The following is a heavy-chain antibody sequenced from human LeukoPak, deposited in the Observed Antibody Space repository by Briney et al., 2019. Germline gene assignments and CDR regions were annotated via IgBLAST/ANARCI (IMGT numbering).Heavy chain of an antibody. J-gene: IGHJ4*02. CDR3: ARHSSVLPFDY. CDR1: GGSISSYY. D-gene: IGHD3-10*01. V-gene: IGHV4-4*07. Sequence: SETLSLTCTVSGGSISSYYWSWIRQPAGKGLEWIGRIYTSGSTNYNPSLKSRVTIFVDTSRNQFSLKLSSVTAADTAVYYCARHSSVLPFDYWGQGTLVTVSS. CDR2: IYTSGST.